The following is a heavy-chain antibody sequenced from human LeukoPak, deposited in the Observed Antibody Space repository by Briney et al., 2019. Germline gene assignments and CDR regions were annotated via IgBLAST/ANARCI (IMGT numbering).Heavy chain of an antibody. CDR2: INWNGGST. V-gene: IGHV3-20*01. Sequence: GGSLRLSCAASGFTFDDYGMSWVRQAPGKGLELVSGINWNGGSTGYADSVKGRFTISRDNAKNSLYLQMNSLRAEDTALYHCARDICSSTSCYNDYWGQGTLVTVSS. CDR3: ARDICSSTSCYNDY. CDR1: GFTFDDYG. D-gene: IGHD2-2*02. J-gene: IGHJ4*02.